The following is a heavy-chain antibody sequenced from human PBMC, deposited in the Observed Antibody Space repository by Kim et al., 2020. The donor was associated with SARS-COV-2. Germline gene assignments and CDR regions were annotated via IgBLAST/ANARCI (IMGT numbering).Heavy chain of an antibody. V-gene: IGHV4-39*07. CDR2: IYYSGTT. D-gene: IGHD6-19*01. CDR1: GGSISTTNDF. Sequence: SETLSLTCTVSGGSISTTNDFWAWIRQPPGKGLEWIATIYYSGTTYYTSSLRSRVTISLGTSMNQFSLKLRSVTAADTAVYYCARELGRQWLGSTLWFDPWGQGTLVTVSS. CDR3: ARELGRQWLGSTLWFDP. J-gene: IGHJ5*02.